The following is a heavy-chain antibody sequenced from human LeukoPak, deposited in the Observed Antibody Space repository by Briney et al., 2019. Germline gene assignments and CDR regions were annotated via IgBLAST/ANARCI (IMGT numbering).Heavy chain of an antibody. CDR3: VRRGDASSGWGDHDF. Sequence: PGGPVRLSCAYSGFTFNRKAISWVREAPGKVLKWVSTIGGSGDKTFYADSVKGRFTISRDNSKNMVHLQMNSLTGEDTALYYCVRRGDASSGWGDHDFWGPGALVTVSS. D-gene: IGHD6-19*01. CDR1: GFTFNRKA. J-gene: IGHJ4*02. V-gene: IGHV3-23*01. CDR2: IGGSGDKT.